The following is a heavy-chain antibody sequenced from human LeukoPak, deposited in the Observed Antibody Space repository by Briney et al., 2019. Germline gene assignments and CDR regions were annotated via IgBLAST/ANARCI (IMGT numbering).Heavy chain of an antibody. CDR1: GFTFSSYA. CDR3: ARTKTGYSSGWSGDLDY. V-gene: IGHV3-30*04. D-gene: IGHD6-19*01. J-gene: IGHJ4*02. CDR2: ISYDGSNK. Sequence: GGSLRLSCAASGFTFSSYAIHWVRQAPGKGLEWVAVISYDGSNKYYADSVKGRFTISRDDSKNTLYLQMNCLRAEDTAVYYCARTKTGYSSGWSGDLDYWGQGTLVTVSS.